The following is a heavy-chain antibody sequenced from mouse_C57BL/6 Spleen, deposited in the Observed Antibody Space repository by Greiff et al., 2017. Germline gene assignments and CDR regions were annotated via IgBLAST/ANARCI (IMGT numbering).Heavy chain of an antibody. J-gene: IGHJ2*01. CDR1: GFTFSDYG. Sequence: EVNLVESGGGLVKPGGSLKLSCAASGFTFSDYGMHWVRQAPEKGLEWVAYISSGSSTIYYADTVKGRFTISRDNATNTLFLQMTSLRSEDTAMYYCARSYYGYDGGFDYWGQGTTLTVSS. D-gene: IGHD2-2*01. CDR3: ARSYYGYDGGFDY. CDR2: ISSGSSTI. V-gene: IGHV5-17*01.